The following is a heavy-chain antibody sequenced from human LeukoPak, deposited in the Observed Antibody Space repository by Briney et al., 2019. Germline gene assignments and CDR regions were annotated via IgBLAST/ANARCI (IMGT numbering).Heavy chain of an antibody. CDR1: GYTFTNYD. CDR2: INPNSGDT. Sequence: ASVKVSCKASGYTFTNYDINWVRQATGQGLEWMGWINPNSGDTNYAQKFQGRVTMTEDTSTDTAYMELSSLRSEDSAVYYCASNRPYSDAFDIWGQGTMVTVSS. CDR3: ASNRPYSDAFDI. V-gene: IGHV1-8*02. D-gene: IGHD2-21*01. J-gene: IGHJ3*02.